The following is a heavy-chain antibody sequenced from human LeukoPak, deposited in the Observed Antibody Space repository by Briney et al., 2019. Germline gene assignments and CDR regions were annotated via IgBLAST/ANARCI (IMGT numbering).Heavy chain of an antibody. CDR2: IYPGDSDT. D-gene: IGHD2-8*01. CDR3: ARPMVRGKLAMYYFDY. Sequence: GESLKISCQGPGYSFTSYWIGWVRQMPGKGLEWMGIIYPGDSDTRYSPSFQGQVTISADESISTAYLQWSSLKASDTAMYYCARPMVRGKLAMYYFDYWGQGTLVTVSS. V-gene: IGHV5-51*01. CDR1: GYSFTSYW. J-gene: IGHJ4*02.